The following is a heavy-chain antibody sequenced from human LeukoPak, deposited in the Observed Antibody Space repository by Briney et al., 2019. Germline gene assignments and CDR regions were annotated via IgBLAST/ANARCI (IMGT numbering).Heavy chain of an antibody. D-gene: IGHD6-6*01. CDR1: GYTFTSYG. J-gene: IGHJ6*03. CDR2: MNPNSGNT. Sequence: ASVKVSCKASGYTFTSYGINWVRQATGQGLEWMGWMNPNSGNTGYAQKFQGRVTITRNTSISTAYMELSSLRSEDTAVYYCARDIRGAAPLGNGVYYYMDVWGKGTTVTVSS. CDR3: ARDIRGAAPLGNGVYYYMDV. V-gene: IGHV1-8*03.